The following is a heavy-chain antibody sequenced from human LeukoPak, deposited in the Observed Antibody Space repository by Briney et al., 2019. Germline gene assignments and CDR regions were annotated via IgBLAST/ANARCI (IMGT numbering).Heavy chain of an antibody. V-gene: IGHV3-23*01. CDR1: GFTFSRYA. CDR2: ISGSGGST. J-gene: IGHJ4*02. D-gene: IGHD1-26*01. CDR3: AKGVQPGEWELAYFDY. Sequence: PGGSLRLSCAASGFTFSRYAMSWVRQAPGKGREGVSAISGSGGSTYYADSVKGRFTISRDNSKNTLYLQMNSLRAEDTGVYYCAKGVQPGEWELAYFDYWGQGTLVTVSS.